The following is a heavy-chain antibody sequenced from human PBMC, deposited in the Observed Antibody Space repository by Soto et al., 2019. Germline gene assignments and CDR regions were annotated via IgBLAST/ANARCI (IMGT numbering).Heavy chain of an antibody. D-gene: IGHD6-6*01. Sequence: SETLSGTCSVSGGSINNSTSFWGWLRQSPGKGLEWIATINYRWPAEYNPSLKSRVTISVDRSRNVLSLQMNYVTAPDTAVYYCANYFMSRPWFDTWGQGTLVTVSS. J-gene: IGHJ5*02. CDR2: INYRWPA. CDR1: GGSINNSTSF. CDR3: ANYFMSRPWFDT. V-gene: IGHV4-39*02.